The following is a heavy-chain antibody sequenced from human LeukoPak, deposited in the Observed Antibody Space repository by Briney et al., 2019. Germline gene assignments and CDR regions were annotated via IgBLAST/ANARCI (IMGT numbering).Heavy chain of an antibody. CDR2: ISSSSGYI. CDR1: GFTFSSYS. CDR3: ARSGYYYYYGMDV. V-gene: IGHV3-21*01. Sequence: GGSLRLSCAASGFTFSSYSMNWVRQAPGKGLEWVSSISSSSGYIYYADSVKGRFTISRDNAKNSLYLQMNSLRAEDTAVYYCARSGYYYYYGMDVWGQGTTVTVSS. J-gene: IGHJ6*02. D-gene: IGHD1-26*01.